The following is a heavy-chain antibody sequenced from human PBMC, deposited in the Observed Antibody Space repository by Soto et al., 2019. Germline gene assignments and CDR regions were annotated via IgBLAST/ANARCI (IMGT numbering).Heavy chain of an antibody. CDR3: ATPYYFNH. CDR2: ISDDSSYI. D-gene: IGHD3-16*01. J-gene: IGHJ1*01. V-gene: IGHV3-21*06. CDR1: GFMFSAYT. Sequence: GGSLRLSCAASGFMFSAYTMNWVRQAPGKGLEWLSSISDDSSYIAYADSLRGRFTVSRDNARNSLYLQIDGLGVEDTAVYYCATPYYFNHWGPGTLVTVSS.